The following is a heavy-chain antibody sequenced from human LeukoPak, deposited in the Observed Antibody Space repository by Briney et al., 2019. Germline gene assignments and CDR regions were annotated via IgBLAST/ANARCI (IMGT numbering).Heavy chain of an antibody. D-gene: IGHD3-3*01. Sequence: QPGGSLRLSCAASGFTFSSYAMSWVRQAPGKGLEWVSAISGSGGSTYYADSVKGRFTISRDKSKNTLYLQMNSLRAEDTAVYYCAKYDVRADAFDIWGQGTMVTVSS. CDR3: AKYDVRADAFDI. V-gene: IGHV3-23*01. CDR1: GFTFSSYA. J-gene: IGHJ3*02. CDR2: ISGSGGST.